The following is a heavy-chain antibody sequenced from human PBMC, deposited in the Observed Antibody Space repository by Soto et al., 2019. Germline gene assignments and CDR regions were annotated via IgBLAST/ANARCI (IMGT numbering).Heavy chain of an antibody. V-gene: IGHV4-61*08. J-gene: IGHJ5*02. CDR1: GGSISSGGYS. D-gene: IGHD3-9*01. Sequence: SETLSLTCAVSGGSISSGGYSWSWIRQPPGKGLEWIGYIYYSGTTNYNPSLKSRVTISFDTSKNQFFLKLSSVTAADTAVYYCARTRHYDSLTGYQHYFDPWGQGTLVTVS. CDR3: ARTRHYDSLTGYQHYFDP. CDR2: IYYSGTT.